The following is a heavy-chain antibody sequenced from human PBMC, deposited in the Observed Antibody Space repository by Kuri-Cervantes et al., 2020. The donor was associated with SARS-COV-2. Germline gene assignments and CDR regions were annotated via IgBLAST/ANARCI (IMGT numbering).Heavy chain of an antibody. D-gene: IGHD3-16*02. CDR2: VYTSGIT. V-gene: IGHV4-4*07. CDR3: ARAAFGGVIDL. J-gene: IGHJ4*02. CDR1: GASISSYY. Sequence: SQTLSLTCAVSGASISSYYWNWIRQPAGKGLEWIGRVYTSGITNYNPSLKSRVTISVDTSKNQFSLKLSSVTAADTAVYYCARAAFGGVIDLGGQGTLVTVSS.